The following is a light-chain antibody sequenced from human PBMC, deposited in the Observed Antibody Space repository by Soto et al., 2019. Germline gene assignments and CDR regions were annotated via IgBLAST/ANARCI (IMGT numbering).Light chain of an antibody. CDR1: QSISGRY. Sequence: ETVLTQSPGTLSLSPGERASLSCRASQSISGRYLAWYEQKPGQAPRLLIYDASSRATGIPDRFSGSGSGTDFILTISRLEPEDFAVYYCQQYGSSPLTFGGGTKVESK. CDR2: DAS. CDR3: QQYGSSPLT. V-gene: IGKV3-20*01. J-gene: IGKJ4*01.